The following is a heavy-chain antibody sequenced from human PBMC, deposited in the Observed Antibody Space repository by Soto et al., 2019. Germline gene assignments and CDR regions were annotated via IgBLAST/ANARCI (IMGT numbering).Heavy chain of an antibody. CDR2: MNPNSGNT. V-gene: IGHV1-8*01. CDR1: GYTFTSYD. CDR3: ARETYRYYADY. J-gene: IGHJ4*02. D-gene: IGHD2-2*01. Sequence: QVQLVQSGAEVKKPGASVKVSCKASGYTFTSYDINWVRQATGQGLEWMGWMNPNSGNTGYAQKYQGRVTMTRNTYISTSYMELSSLRSEDAAEYYCARETYRYYADYWGQGTLVTVSS.